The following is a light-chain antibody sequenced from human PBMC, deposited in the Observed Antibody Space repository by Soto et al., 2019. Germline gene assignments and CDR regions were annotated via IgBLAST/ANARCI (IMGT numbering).Light chain of an antibody. V-gene: IGKV3-20*01. Sequence: EIVWTQSPGTLSLSPVERATLSCRSSQSVSSSYLAWYQQKPGQAPRLLIYGASSRATGIPDRFSGSGSGTDFTLTISRLEPEDFAVYYCQQYGSSPLTFGGGTKVDI. J-gene: IGKJ4*01. CDR3: QQYGSSPLT. CDR1: QSVSSSY. CDR2: GAS.